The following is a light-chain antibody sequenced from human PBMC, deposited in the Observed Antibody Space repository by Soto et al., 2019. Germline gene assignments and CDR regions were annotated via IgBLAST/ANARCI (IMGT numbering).Light chain of an antibody. CDR1: QSVSRF. Sequence: EIVMTQSPATLPVSPGERATLSCRASQSVSRFLAWHQQKPGQSPRLLIYAASTRATGVPARFSGSGSGTEFTLTISSLQSEDFAVYYCQQYNQWPPWTFGQGTKVDI. CDR3: QQYNQWPPWT. V-gene: IGKV3-15*01. J-gene: IGKJ1*01. CDR2: AAS.